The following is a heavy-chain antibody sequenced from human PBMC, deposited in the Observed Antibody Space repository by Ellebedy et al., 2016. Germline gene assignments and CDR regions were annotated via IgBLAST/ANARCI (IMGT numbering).Heavy chain of an antibody. J-gene: IGHJ6*02. V-gene: IGHV3-53*01. D-gene: IGHD3-10*01. CDR1: GFTVSSNY. CDR2: IYSGGST. Sequence: GGSLRLXXAASGFTVSSNYMSWVRQAPGKGLEWVSVIYSGGSTYYADSVKGRFTISRDNSKNTLYLQMNSLRAEDTAVYYCTRSNLWFGERFVDYYYGMDVWGQGTTVTVSS. CDR3: TRSNLWFGERFVDYYYGMDV.